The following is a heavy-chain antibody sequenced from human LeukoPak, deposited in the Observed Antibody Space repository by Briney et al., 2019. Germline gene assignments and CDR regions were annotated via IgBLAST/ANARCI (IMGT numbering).Heavy chain of an antibody. CDR2: INKDGSEK. CDR3: ARNTLIFSRIAAAVSGMDV. V-gene: IGHV3-7*01. Sequence: PGGSLRLSCAGSGFIFTDYWVDWVRQAPGKGLEWVANINKDGSEKNYLESVKGRFTISRDNAKNSLYLQMNNLRAEDTAVYYCARNTLIFSRIAAAVSGMDVWGQGTTVTVSS. D-gene: IGHD6-13*01. CDR1: GFIFTDYW. J-gene: IGHJ6*02.